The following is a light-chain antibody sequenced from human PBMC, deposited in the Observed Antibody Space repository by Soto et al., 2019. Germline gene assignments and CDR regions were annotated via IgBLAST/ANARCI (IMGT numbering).Light chain of an antibody. CDR2: EVT. V-gene: IGLV2-8*01. J-gene: IGLJ3*02. CDR1: SSDVGGYNY. CDR3: SSYAASNNSYVV. Sequence: QSALTQPPSASGSPGQSVTISCTGTSSDVGGYNYVSWYQQYPGRAPKLMIYEVTKRPSGVPDRFSGSKSGNSASLTVSGRQPEDEADYYCSSYAASNNSYVVFGGGTKLTVL.